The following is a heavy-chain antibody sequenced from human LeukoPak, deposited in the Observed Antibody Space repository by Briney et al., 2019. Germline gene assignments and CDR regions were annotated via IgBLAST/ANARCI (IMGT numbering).Heavy chain of an antibody. J-gene: IGHJ3*02. CDR1: GGTFSDYT. V-gene: IGHV1-3*01. CDR3: ARAIVVVAASDAFDI. Sequence: GASVKVSCKASGGTFSDYTISWVRQAPGQRLEWMGWINAGNGNTKYSQKFQGRVTIARDTSASTAYMELSSLRSEDTAVYYCARAIVVVAASDAFDIWGQGTMVTVSS. D-gene: IGHD2-15*01. CDR2: INAGNGNT.